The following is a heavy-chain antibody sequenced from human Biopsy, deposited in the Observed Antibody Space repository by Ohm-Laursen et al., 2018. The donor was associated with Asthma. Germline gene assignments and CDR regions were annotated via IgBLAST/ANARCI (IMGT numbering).Heavy chain of an antibody. V-gene: IGHV3-30*03. J-gene: IGHJ3*02. D-gene: IGHD4-23*01. Sequence: SLRLSCAASGFVFSQSGMHWVRQAPGKGLEWVALISSDGHNKYYKDSVKGRVTITRDNSKLRLYLEINSLRVEDSAVYYCARESGQDSGGTGAFDRWGQGIMVAVSS. CDR1: GFVFSQSG. CDR2: ISSDGHNK. CDR3: ARESGQDSGGTGAFDR.